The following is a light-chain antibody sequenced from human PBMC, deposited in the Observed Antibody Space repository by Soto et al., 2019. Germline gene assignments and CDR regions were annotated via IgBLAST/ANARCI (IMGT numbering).Light chain of an antibody. J-gene: IGKJ4*01. V-gene: IGKV3-15*01. CDR1: QSVSSN. Sequence: EIVMTQSPATLSVSPGERATFSCRASQSVSSNLAWYQQKPGQAPRLLIYGASTRATGIPARFSGSGSGTEFTLTISSLQSEDVAVYYCQQYNNGPPLTFGGGTKVEIK. CDR2: GAS. CDR3: QQYNNGPPLT.